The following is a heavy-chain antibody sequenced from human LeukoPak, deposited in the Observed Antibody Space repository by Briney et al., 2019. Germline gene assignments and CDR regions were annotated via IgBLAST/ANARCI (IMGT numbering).Heavy chain of an antibody. CDR3: ARDWGTTSCLDY. V-gene: IGHV3-21*01. CDR2: ISSSSSYI. CDR1: GFTFSSYW. D-gene: IGHD2-2*01. Sequence: PGGSLRLSCAASGFTFSSYWMHWVRQAPGKGLVRVSSISSSSSYIYYADSVKGRFTISRDNAKNSLYLQMNSLRAEDTAVYYCARDWGTTSCLDYWGQGTLVTVSS. J-gene: IGHJ4*02.